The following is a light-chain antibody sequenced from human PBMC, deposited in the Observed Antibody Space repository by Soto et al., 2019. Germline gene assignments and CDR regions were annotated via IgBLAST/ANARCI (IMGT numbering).Light chain of an antibody. CDR2: GAS. CDR1: QYISSY. Sequence: DVQMTQSPSSLSASVGDRVTISCRASQYISSYVNWYQQKPGNAPQLLVYGASSLQSGVPSRFSGSRSGTDFVLTINSLQPEDLATYFCQQSYASPYTFGPGTRLEI. J-gene: IGKJ2*01. CDR3: QQSYASPYT. V-gene: IGKV1-39*01.